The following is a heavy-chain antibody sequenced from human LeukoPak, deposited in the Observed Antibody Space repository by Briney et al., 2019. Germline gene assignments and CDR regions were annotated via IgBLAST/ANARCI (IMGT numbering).Heavy chain of an antibody. Sequence: GGSLRLSCAASGFTFSSYAMHWVRQAPGKGLEWVAVISYDGSNKYYADSVKGRFTISRDNSKNTLYLQMNSLRAGDTAVYYCARAKRYDSEVFYYYYGMDVWGQGTTVTVSS. V-gene: IGHV3-30-3*01. CDR2: ISYDGSNK. CDR3: ARAKRYDSEVFYYYYGMDV. J-gene: IGHJ6*02. CDR1: GFTFSSYA. D-gene: IGHD3-22*01.